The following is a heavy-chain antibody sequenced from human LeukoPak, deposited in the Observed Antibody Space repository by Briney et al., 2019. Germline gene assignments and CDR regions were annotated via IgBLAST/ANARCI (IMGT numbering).Heavy chain of an antibody. V-gene: IGHV4-4*09. CDR2: IYTSGGT. J-gene: IGHJ4*02. CDR1: GDSISSYY. CDR3: ARLTRLSTSPDRYYLDY. D-gene: IGHD6-6*01. Sequence: PSETLSLTCTVSGDSISSYYWSWIRQPPGKGLEWIGYIYTSGGTNYIPSLKGRVTISIDTSKNQFSLRLSSVTAADSAVYYCARLTRLSTSPDRYYLDYWGQGTLVTVSS.